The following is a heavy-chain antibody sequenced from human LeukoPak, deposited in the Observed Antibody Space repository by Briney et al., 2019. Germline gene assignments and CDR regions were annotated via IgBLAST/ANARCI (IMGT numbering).Heavy chain of an antibody. V-gene: IGHV3-30*18. J-gene: IGHJ4*02. D-gene: IGHD1-26*01. CDR2: ISYEGSTS. CDR3: AKEGFGNYYSAYFDY. Sequence: GTSLRLSCAASGFTFSSYGMQWVRQAPGKGLEWVAVISYEGSTSYYADSVKGRFTISRDNSKNTLYLQMNGLRAEDTAVYYCAKEGFGNYYSAYFDYWGRGTLVTVSS. CDR1: GFTFSSYG.